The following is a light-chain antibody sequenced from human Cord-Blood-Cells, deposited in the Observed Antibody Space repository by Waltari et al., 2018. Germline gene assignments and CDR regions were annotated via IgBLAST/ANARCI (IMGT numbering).Light chain of an antibody. V-gene: IGLV2-23*03. CDR1: SRDVGSYNL. Sequence: QSALTQPASVSGSPGQSITISCTGTSRDVGSYNLVSWYQQHPGKAPQLMIYEGSKRPSGVSNRFSGSKSGNTASLTISGLQAEDEADYYCCSYAGSSTFVFGGGTKLTVL. CDR3: CSYAGSSTFV. CDR2: EGS. J-gene: IGLJ2*01.